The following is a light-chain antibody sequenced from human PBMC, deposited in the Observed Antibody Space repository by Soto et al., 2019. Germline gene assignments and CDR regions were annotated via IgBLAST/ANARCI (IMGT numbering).Light chain of an antibody. J-gene: IGKJ1*01. CDR3: QQYGSSPRT. Sequence: EIVLTQSPGTLSLSPGERAILSCRASQTVDSSYLAWYQHKPGQAPRLLIYGAGSRATGTPDRFSGRGSGTDFTLTISRLEPEDFALYYCQQYGSSPRTFGQGTKVEI. CDR2: GAG. CDR1: QTVDSSY. V-gene: IGKV3-20*01.